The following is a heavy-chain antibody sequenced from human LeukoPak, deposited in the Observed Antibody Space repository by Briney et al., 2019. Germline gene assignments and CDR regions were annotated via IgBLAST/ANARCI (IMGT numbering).Heavy chain of an antibody. CDR2: ISGSGGST. Sequence: GGSLRLSCAASGFTFSSYAMSWVRQAPGKGLEWVSAISGSGGSTYYADSVKGRLTISRDNSKNTLYLQMNSLRAEDTAVYYCAKEVAYYYDSSGLYWGQGTLVTVSS. V-gene: IGHV3-23*01. D-gene: IGHD3-22*01. CDR1: GFTFSSYA. J-gene: IGHJ4*02. CDR3: AKEVAYYYDSSGLY.